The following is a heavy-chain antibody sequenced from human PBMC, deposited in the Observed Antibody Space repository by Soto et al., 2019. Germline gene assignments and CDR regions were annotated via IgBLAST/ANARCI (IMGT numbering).Heavy chain of an antibody. Sequence: GSLRLSCASSGFTFSSYAMHWVRQAPGKGLEWVAVISYDGSNKYYAGSVKGRFTISRDNSKNTLYLQMNSLRAEDTAVYYCARGTGDSSGYPAMDYWGQGT. J-gene: IGHJ4*02. D-gene: IGHD3-22*01. CDR2: ISYDGSNK. CDR3: ARGTGDSSGYPAMDY. CDR1: GFTFSSYA. V-gene: IGHV3-30-3*01.